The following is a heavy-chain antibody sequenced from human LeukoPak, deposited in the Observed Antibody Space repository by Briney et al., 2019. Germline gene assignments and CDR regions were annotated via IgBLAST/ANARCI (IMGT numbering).Heavy chain of an antibody. CDR2: IKQDGREE. CDR1: GFTFSGYP. CDR3: ARIFYYFDY. V-gene: IGHV3-7*03. J-gene: IGHJ4*02. D-gene: IGHD3-3*01. Sequence: GGSLRLSCAASGFTFSGYPIHWVRQAPGKGLEWVANIKQDGREEYYVGSVKGRFTISRDNVKNSLFLQMNSLRVEDTAVYYCARIFYYFDYWGQGALVTVSS.